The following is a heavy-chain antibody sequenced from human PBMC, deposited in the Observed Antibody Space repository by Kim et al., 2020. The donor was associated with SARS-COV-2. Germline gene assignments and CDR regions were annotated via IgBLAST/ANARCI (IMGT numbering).Heavy chain of an antibody. CDR1: GYTFTSYA. Sequence: ASVKVSCKASGYTFTSYAMHWVRQAPGQRLEWMGWINAGNGNTKYSQKFQGRVTITRDTSASTAYMELSSLRSEDTAVYYCARTRAYCGGDCYPHVDWFDPWGQGTLVTVSS. J-gene: IGHJ5*02. CDR2: INAGNGNT. D-gene: IGHD2-21*02. CDR3: ARTRAYCGGDCYPHVDWFDP. V-gene: IGHV1-3*01.